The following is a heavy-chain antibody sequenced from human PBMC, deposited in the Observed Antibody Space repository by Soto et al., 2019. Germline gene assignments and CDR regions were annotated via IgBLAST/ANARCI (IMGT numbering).Heavy chain of an antibody. Sequence: VKVSCKASGYTFTSYYMHWVRQAPGQGLEWMGIINPSGGSTSYAQKFQGRVTMTRDTSTSTVYMELSSLRPEDTAVYYCARAREDVLRFLEWLPDSISYDYGMDVWGQGTTVTVSS. CDR2: INPSGGST. J-gene: IGHJ6*02. CDR1: GYTFTSYY. D-gene: IGHD3-3*01. CDR3: ARAREDVLRFLEWLPDSISYDYGMDV. V-gene: IGHV1-46*01.